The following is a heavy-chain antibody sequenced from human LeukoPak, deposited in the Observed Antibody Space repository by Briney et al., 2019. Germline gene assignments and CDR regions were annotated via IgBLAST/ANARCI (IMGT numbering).Heavy chain of an antibody. CDR2: ISSDEIST. V-gene: IGHV3-74*01. J-gene: IGHJ6*03. Sequence: PGGSLRLSYAGSGFTFSSYWMLWVRQAPGEGLVWVSRISSDEISTNYAASVRGRFTISRDNAKNTLYLQMDSLRAEDTAVYYCAKAGGTTGSMRFYMHVWGKGTTVTVSS. CDR3: AKAGGTTGSMRFYMHV. D-gene: IGHD1-1*01. CDR1: GFTFSSYW.